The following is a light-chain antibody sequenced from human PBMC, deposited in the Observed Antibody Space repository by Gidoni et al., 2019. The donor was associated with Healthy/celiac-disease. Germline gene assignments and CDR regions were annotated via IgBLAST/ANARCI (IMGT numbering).Light chain of an antibody. V-gene: IGKV3-11*01. Sequence: IVLTQSPATLSLSPGERATLSCRASQSVSSYLAWYQQKPGQAPRLLIYDASNRATGIPARFSGSGSGTDFTLTISSLEPEDFAVYYCQQAITFGQGTRLEIK. CDR3: QQAIT. CDR1: QSVSSY. CDR2: DAS. J-gene: IGKJ5*01.